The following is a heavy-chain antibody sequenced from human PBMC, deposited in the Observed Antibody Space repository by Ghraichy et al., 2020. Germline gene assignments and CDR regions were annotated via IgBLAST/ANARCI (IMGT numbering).Heavy chain of an antibody. CDR1: GFTFSSYW. CDR3: ARVVFDFDPFDY. CDR2: INSDGSST. Sequence: GGSLRLSCAASGFTFSSYWMHWVRQAPGKGLVWVSRINSDGSSTSYADSVKGRFTISRDNAKNTLYLQMNSLRAEDTAVYYCARVVFDFDPFDYWGQGTLVTVSS. J-gene: IGHJ4*02. V-gene: IGHV3-74*01. D-gene: IGHD3-10*02.